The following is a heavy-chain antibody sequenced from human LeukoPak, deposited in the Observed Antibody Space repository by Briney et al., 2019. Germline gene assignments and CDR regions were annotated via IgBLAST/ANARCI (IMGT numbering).Heavy chain of an antibody. D-gene: IGHD3-22*01. Sequence: SVKVSCKASGGTFSSYAISWVRQAPGQGLEWMGGIIPIFGTANYAQKFQGRVTITADESTSTAYMELSSLRSEDTAVYYCARGGYYDSSGYGDTLYYYGMDVWGQGTTVTVSS. CDR3: ARGGYYDSSGYGDTLYYYGMDV. CDR1: GGTFSSYA. V-gene: IGHV1-69*01. J-gene: IGHJ6*02. CDR2: IIPIFGTA.